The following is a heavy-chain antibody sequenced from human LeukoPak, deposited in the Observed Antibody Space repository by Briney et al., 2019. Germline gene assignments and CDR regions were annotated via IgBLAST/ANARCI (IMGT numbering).Heavy chain of an antibody. Sequence: SDTLSLTCAVYGGSLSGYYWSWLRQPPGKGLEWIGEINHRGSTNYNPSLKSRVTISVDTSKNQFSLKQRSVIAADTAVYDCAGGVRRMVITRPFDYWGQGTLVTVSS. D-gene: IGHD3-22*01. CDR2: INHRGST. CDR1: GGSLSGYY. J-gene: IGHJ4*02. CDR3: AGGVRRMVITRPFDY. V-gene: IGHV4-34*01.